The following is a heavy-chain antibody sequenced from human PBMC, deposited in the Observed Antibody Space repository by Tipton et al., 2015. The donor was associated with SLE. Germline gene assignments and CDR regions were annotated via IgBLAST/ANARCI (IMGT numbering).Heavy chain of an antibody. Sequence: TLPLTCSVSGGSISSYYWSWIRQPPGKGLEWIGYIYYSGSTNFNPSLKSRVTISVDTSKNQFSLKLTSVTAADTAVYYCARVYPAMTGGYFDLWGRGTLVTVSS. CDR3: ARVYPAMTGGYFDL. V-gene: IGHV4-59*01. J-gene: IGHJ2*01. CDR2: IYYSGST. D-gene: IGHD5-18*01. CDR1: GGSISSYY.